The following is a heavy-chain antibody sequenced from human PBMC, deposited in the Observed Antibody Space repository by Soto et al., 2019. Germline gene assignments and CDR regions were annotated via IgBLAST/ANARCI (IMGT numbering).Heavy chain of an antibody. CDR3: ARDNVSLYYGSGSYYYYYMDV. Sequence: GGSLRLSCAASGFTVSSNYMSWVRQAPGKGLEWVSVIYSGGSTYYADSVKGRFTISRDNSKNTLYLQMNSLRAEDTAVYYCARDNVSLYYGSGSYYYYYMDVWGKGTTVTASS. CDR1: GFTVSSNY. J-gene: IGHJ6*03. CDR2: IYSGGST. D-gene: IGHD3-10*01. V-gene: IGHV3-53*01.